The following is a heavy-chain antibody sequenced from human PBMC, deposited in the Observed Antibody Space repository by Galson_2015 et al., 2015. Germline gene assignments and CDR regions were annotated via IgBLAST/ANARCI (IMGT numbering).Heavy chain of an antibody. Sequence: LSLTCAVSGGSISSSNWWSWVRQPPGKGLEWIGEIYHSGSTNYNPSLKSRVTISVDKSKNQFSLKLSSVTAADTAVYYCARDAGRIAAMYGMDVWGQGTTVTVSS. V-gene: IGHV4-4*02. D-gene: IGHD6-13*01. CDR1: GGSISSSNW. J-gene: IGHJ6*02. CDR3: ARDAGRIAAMYGMDV. CDR2: IYHSGST.